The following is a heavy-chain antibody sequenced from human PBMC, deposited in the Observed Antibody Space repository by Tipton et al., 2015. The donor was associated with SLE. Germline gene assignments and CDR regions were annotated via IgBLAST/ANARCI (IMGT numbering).Heavy chain of an antibody. CDR2: VYYGGTT. CDR1: GGSISRSY. CDR3: AKADGVVGGQVPYWYFDL. D-gene: IGHD2-21*01. V-gene: IGHV4-59*01. Sequence: TLSLTCTVSGGSISRSYWSWIRQPPGKRLEWIGYVYYGGTTSYNPSLKSRVTISVDTSKNQLSLNLRSVTTADTAVYYCAKADGVVGGQVPYWYFDLWGRGTLVTVSS. J-gene: IGHJ2*01.